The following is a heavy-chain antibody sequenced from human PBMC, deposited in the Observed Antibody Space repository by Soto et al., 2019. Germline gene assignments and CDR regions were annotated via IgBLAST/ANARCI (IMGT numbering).Heavy chain of an antibody. J-gene: IGHJ3*02. CDR2: ISSSSSTI. CDR1: GFTFSSYS. CDR3: AQPRVQDSSGYSTGGAFDI. Sequence: GGSLRLSCAASGFTFSSYSMNWVRQAPGKGLEWVSYISSSSSTIYYADSVKGRFTISRDNAKNSLYLQMNSLRDEDTAVYYCAQPRVQDSSGYSTGGAFDIWGQGTMVTVSS. V-gene: IGHV3-48*02. D-gene: IGHD3-22*01.